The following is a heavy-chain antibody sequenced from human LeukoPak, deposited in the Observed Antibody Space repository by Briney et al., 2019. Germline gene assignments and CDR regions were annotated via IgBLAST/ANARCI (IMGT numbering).Heavy chain of an antibody. CDR1: GFNFNDYG. Sequence: PGRSLRLSCVASGFNFNDYGIHWVRQAPGKGLEWVTVISYNGNNQYYADSVKGRFTISRDNSKNTVYLQMNSLRGDDAAVYYCAKEGATMGFDYWGQGILVTVSS. D-gene: IGHD5-24*01. V-gene: IGHV3-30*18. J-gene: IGHJ4*02. CDR3: AKEGATMGFDY. CDR2: ISYNGNNQ.